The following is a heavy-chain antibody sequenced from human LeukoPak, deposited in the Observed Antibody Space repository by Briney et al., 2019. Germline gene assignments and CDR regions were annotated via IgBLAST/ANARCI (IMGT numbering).Heavy chain of an antibody. CDR2: INQDGSVE. D-gene: IGHD1-26*01. CDR3: AKDFYSGSSHSPFDY. J-gene: IGHJ4*02. CDR1: GFTFSSDW. V-gene: IGHV3-7*01. Sequence: PGGSLRLSCAGSGFTFSSDWMSWVRQAPGKGLEWVANINQDGSVEYYVDSVKGRFSISRDNAKNSLYLQMNSLRAEDTAVYYCAKDFYSGSSHSPFDYWGQGTLVTVSS.